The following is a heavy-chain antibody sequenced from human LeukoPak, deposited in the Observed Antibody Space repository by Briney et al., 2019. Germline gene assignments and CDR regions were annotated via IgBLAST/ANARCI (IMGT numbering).Heavy chain of an antibody. J-gene: IGHJ4*02. CDR2: ISYDGSNK. V-gene: IGHV3-30-3*01. D-gene: IGHD6-19*01. Sequence: GGSLRLSCAASGFTFSSYTMHWVRQAPGKGLEWVAVISYDGSNKFYADSVKGRFTISRDNSKNTLYLQMNSLRTEDTAVYYCARDSPRGLGSSGWYYWGQGTLVTVSS. CDR3: ARDSPRGLGSSGWYY. CDR1: GFTFSSYT.